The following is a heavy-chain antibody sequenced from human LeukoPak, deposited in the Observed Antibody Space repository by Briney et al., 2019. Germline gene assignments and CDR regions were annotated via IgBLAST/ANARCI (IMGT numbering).Heavy chain of an antibody. CDR3: ARYYYGYFDY. Sequence: GGSLRLSCAASGFTVSSNYMSWVRQAPGKGLEWVSVIYSGGSTYYADSVKGRFTISRDNSKNTLYLQMNSPRAEDTAVYYCARYYYGYFDYWGQGTLVTVSS. J-gene: IGHJ4*02. D-gene: IGHD3-10*01. CDR1: GFTVSSNY. CDR2: IYSGGST. V-gene: IGHV3-53*01.